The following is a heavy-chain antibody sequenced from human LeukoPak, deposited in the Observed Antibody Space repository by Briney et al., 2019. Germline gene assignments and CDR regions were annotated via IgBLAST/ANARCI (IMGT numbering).Heavy chain of an antibody. CDR3: ARGDRGTTWPVDY. V-gene: IGHV1-2*02. CDR2: INPNNGNT. J-gene: IGHJ4*02. D-gene: IGHD1-14*01. Sequence: ASVKVSCKASGYTITASYMHWVRQAPGQGLEWMGWINPNNGNTKYAQSFQGRGTMTRDTSISTAYMELSSLRSDDTAVYYCARGDRGTTWPVDYWGQGTLVTVSS. CDR1: GYTITASY.